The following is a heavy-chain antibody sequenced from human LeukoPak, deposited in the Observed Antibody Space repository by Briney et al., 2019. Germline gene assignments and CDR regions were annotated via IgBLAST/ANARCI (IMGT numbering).Heavy chain of an antibody. CDR2: INHSGST. V-gene: IGHV4-34*01. Sequence: SETLSLTCAVYGGSFSGYYWSWIRQPPGKGLEWIGEINHSGSTNYNPSLKSRVTISVDTSKNQFSLKLSSVTAADTAVYYCSGQSRKMYNWFYPWGQGTLVTVSS. CDR1: GGSFSGYY. CDR3: SGQSRKMYNWFYP. J-gene: IGHJ5*02. D-gene: IGHD5-24*01.